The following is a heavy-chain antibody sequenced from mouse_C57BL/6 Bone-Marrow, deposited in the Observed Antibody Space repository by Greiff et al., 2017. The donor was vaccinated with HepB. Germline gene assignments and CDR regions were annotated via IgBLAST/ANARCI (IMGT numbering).Heavy chain of an antibody. CDR1: GFTFSDYG. CDR3: ARGGPDY. V-gene: IGHV5-17*01. J-gene: IGHJ2*01. CDR2: ISSGSSTI. Sequence: EVQLVESGGGLVKPGGSLKLSCAASGFTFSDYGMHWVRQAPEKGLEWVAYISSGSSTISYADTVKGRFTLSRDNAKNTLFLQMTSLRSEDTAMYYCARGGPDYWGQGTTLTVSS.